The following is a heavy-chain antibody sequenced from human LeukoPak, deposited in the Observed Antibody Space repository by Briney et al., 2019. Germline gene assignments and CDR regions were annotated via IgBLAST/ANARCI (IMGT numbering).Heavy chain of an antibody. J-gene: IGHJ4*02. CDR1: GFTFSSYS. D-gene: IGHD5-18*01. Sequence: GGSLRLACAASGFTFSSYSINWVRQAPGKGLEWVSSISSSSSYISYADSVKGRFTISRDNAKNSQYLQMNSLRAEDAAVYYCARERVSAMTDYWGQGTLVTVSS. V-gene: IGHV3-21*01. CDR3: ARERVSAMTDY. CDR2: ISSSSSYI.